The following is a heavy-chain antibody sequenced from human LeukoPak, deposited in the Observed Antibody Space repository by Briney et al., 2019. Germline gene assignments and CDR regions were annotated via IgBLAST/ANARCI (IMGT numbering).Heavy chain of an antibody. CDR2: IKQDGSEK. J-gene: IGHJ6*03. CDR1: GFTFSSYW. Sequence: GGSLRLSCAASGFTFSSYWMSWVRQAPGKGLEWVANIKQDGSEKYYVDSVKGRFTISRDNAKNSLYLQMNSLRAKDTAVYYCARDVAGYESYYYYYYMDVWGKGTTVTVSS. CDR3: ARDVAGYESYYYYYYMDV. D-gene: IGHD5-12*01. V-gene: IGHV3-7*01.